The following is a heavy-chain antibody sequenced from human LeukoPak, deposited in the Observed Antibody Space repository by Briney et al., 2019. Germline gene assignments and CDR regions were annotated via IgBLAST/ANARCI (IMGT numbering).Heavy chain of an antibody. J-gene: IGHJ3*02. CDR2: ISSSGSSI. Sequence: PGGSLRLSCAASGFTFSSSTMNWVRQAPGRGLGWVSSISSSGSSIYYADSVKGRFTISRDNAKNSLYLQINSLRAEDTAVYYCARDSYWLGGTIGAFDIWGQGTMVTVSS. CDR3: ARDSYWLGGTIGAFDI. CDR1: GFTFSSST. V-gene: IGHV3-21*01. D-gene: IGHD3-10*01.